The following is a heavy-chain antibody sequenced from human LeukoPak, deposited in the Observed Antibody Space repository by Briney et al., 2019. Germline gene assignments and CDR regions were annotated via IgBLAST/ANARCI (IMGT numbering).Heavy chain of an antibody. CDR2: ISGSGGST. V-gene: IGHV3-23*01. J-gene: IGHJ4*02. D-gene: IGHD3-22*01. Sequence: GGSLRLSCAASGFTFSSYAMSWVRQAPGKGLEWVPAISGSGGSTYYADSVKGRFTISRDNSKNTLYLQMNSLRAEDTAVYYCAKVGYYDSSGYSDYWGQGTLVTVSS. CDR3: AKVGYYDSSGYSDY. CDR1: GFTFSSYA.